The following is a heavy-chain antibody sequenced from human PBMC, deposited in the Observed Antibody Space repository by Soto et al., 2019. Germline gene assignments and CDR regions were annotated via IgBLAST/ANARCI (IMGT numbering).Heavy chain of an antibody. J-gene: IGHJ2*01. Sequence: QVQLQESGPGLVKPSQTLSLVCSISGASVSSTSATWCWIRQPRSRGLEWLGRTYYSSKWYNDYAVSVNCRIAFTPDTSKYLLSLHLSSVTPEDTALYFCARVGSGFHWYFDLWGRGTLVTVSS. CDR3: ARVGSGFHWYFDL. V-gene: IGHV6-1*01. D-gene: IGHD6-19*01. CDR1: GASVSSTSAT. CDR2: TYYSSKWYN.